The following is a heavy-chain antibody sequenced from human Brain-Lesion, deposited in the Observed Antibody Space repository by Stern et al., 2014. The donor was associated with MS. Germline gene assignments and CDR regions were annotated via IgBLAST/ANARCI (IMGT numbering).Heavy chain of an antibody. Sequence: EVQLVESGGGLVQPWGSLRLSWAASGFTFSNYWMHWVRQAPGKGLVWVSRVNNDGRRTSYADSVKGRFTMSRDNAKNTLYLQMNSLRVEDTAIYYCARGERWFDSWGQGTPVTVSS. CDR2: VNNDGRRT. CDR3: ARGERWFDS. CDR1: GFTFSNYW. V-gene: IGHV3-74*02. J-gene: IGHJ5*01. D-gene: IGHD3-10*01.